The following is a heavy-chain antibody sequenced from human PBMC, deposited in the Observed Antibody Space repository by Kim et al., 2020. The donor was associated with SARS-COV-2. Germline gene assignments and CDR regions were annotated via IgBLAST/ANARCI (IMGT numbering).Heavy chain of an antibody. D-gene: IGHD5-18*01. CDR3: ARDGTAMVAVFDY. Sequence: YAQKCQGRVTITADKSTSTAYMELSSLRSEDTAVYYCARDGTAMVAVFDYWGQGTLVTVSS. V-gene: IGHV1-69*04. J-gene: IGHJ4*02.